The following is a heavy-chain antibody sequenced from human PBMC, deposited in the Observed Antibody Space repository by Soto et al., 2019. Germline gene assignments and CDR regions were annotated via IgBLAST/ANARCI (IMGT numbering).Heavy chain of an antibody. CDR1: GGSISSYY. Sequence: TSETLSLTCTVSGGSISSYYWSWIRQPPGKGLEWIGYIYYSGSTNYNPSLKSRVTISVDTSKNQFSLKLSSVTAADTAVYYCARHLTSANLYSYGYRGWFDPWGQGTLVTVSS. CDR3: ARHLTSANLYSYGYRGWFDP. D-gene: IGHD5-18*01. V-gene: IGHV4-59*08. J-gene: IGHJ5*02. CDR2: IYYSGST.